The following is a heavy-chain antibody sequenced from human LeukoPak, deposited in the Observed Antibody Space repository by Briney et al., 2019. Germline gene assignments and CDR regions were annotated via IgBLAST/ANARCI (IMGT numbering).Heavy chain of an antibody. Sequence: SQTLSLTCAISGDSVSSSSAAWNWIRQSPSRGLEWLGGTYYRSKRFNDYAASVKSRITINPDTSKNQISLQLNSVTPEDTAVYYCAREWGDFDAFDIWGQGTVVTVSS. CDR1: GDSVSSSSAA. D-gene: IGHD3-16*01. CDR3: AREWGDFDAFDI. J-gene: IGHJ3*02. V-gene: IGHV6-1*01. CDR2: TYYRSKRFN.